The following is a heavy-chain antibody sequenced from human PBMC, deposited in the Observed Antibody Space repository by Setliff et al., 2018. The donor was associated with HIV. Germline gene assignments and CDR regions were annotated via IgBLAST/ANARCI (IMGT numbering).Heavy chain of an antibody. Sequence: GGSLRLSCAASGFTFSRYWMSWVRQAPGKGLEWVANIKQDGSEKYYVDSVKGRFTISRDNAKNSLYLQMNSLRAEDTAVYYCAREWNGGYDYWGQGTLVTVSS. J-gene: IGHJ4*02. CDR2: IKQDGSEK. V-gene: IGHV3-7*01. CDR3: AREWNGGYDY. D-gene: IGHD2-8*01. CDR1: GFTFSRYW.